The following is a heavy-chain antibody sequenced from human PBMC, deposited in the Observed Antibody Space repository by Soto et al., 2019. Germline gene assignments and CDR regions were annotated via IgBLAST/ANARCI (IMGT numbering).Heavy chain of an antibody. CDR3: ARSDYYGSGSYYNFVYYYGMDA. J-gene: IGHJ6*02. D-gene: IGHD3-10*01. CDR1: GYSFTSYW. V-gene: IGHV5-10-1*01. Sequence: GESLKISCKGSGYSFTSYWISWVRQMPGKGLEWMGRIDPSDSYTNYSPSFQGHVTISADKSISTAYLQWSSLKASDTAMYYCARSDYYGSGSYYNFVYYYGMDAWGQGTTVTVSS. CDR2: IDPSDSYT.